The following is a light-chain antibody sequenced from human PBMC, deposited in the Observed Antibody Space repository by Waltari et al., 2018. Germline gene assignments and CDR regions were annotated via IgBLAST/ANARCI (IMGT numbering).Light chain of an antibody. V-gene: IGKV3-20*01. Sequence: EIVLTQSPGSMSSSPGERDTLSCRASQSVSSNYLAWYQQKPGQAPRLLIYGASTRATGIPDRFSGSGSGTDFTLTITRLEPEECAVYYCQQYASSPLTFGGGTKVEIK. CDR1: QSVSSNY. J-gene: IGKJ4*01. CDR2: GAS. CDR3: QQYASSPLT.